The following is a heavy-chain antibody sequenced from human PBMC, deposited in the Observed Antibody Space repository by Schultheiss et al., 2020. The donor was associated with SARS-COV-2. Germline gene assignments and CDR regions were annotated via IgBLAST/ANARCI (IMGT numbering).Heavy chain of an antibody. Sequence: SETLSLTCTVSGGSISSGGYYWSWIRQHPGKGLEWIGYIYHSGSTNYSPSVKSRVTISVDTSKSQFSLKLSSVTAADTAVYYCARPVFGEVAAAGTGAGMDVWGQGTTVTVSS. CDR2: IYHSGST. CDR3: ARPVFGEVAAAGTGAGMDV. V-gene: IGHV4-30-4*08. D-gene: IGHD6-13*01. J-gene: IGHJ6*02. CDR1: GGSISSGGYY.